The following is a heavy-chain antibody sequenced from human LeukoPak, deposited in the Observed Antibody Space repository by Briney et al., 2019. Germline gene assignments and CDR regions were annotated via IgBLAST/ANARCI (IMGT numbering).Heavy chain of an antibody. J-gene: IGHJ3*02. CDR1: GFTFGDYA. V-gene: IGHV3-49*04. CDR2: IRSKAYGGTT. Sequence: GGSLRLSCTASGFTFGDYAMSWVRQAPGKGLEWVGFIRSKAYGGTTEYAASVKGRFTISRDDSKSIAYLQMNSLKTEDTAVYYCTRDRYPTSSAFDIWGQGTMVTVSS. CDR3: TRDRYPTSSAFDI. D-gene: IGHD1-1*01.